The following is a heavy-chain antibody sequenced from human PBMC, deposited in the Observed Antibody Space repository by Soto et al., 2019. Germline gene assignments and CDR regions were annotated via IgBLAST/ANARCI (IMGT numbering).Heavy chain of an antibody. CDR2: INAGNGET. CDR3: ARSTTSCYSLCWFDP. Sequence: GASVKVSCKASGYTFTTYTIQWVRQAPGQRLERMGWINAGNGETKYSQNFQGRVTITRDTSASTAYMELNSLRSEDTAVYYCARSTTSCYSLCWFDPWGQGTLVTVSS. V-gene: IGHV1-3*01. CDR1: GYTFTTYT. J-gene: IGHJ5*02. D-gene: IGHD2-2*02.